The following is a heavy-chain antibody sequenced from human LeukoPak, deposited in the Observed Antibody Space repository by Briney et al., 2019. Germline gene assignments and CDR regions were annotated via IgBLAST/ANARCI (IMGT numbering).Heavy chain of an antibody. J-gene: IGHJ4*02. CDR2: FNPNSGST. CDR3: AREYSSGWYGDY. Sequence: ASVKVSCKASGYTFTGYYMHWVRQAPGQGLEWMGRFNPNSGSTRYAQKFQGRVTMTRDTSISTAYMELSRLRSDDTAVYYCAREYSSGWYGDYWGQGTLVTVSS. V-gene: IGHV1-2*06. CDR1: GYTFTGYY. D-gene: IGHD6-19*01.